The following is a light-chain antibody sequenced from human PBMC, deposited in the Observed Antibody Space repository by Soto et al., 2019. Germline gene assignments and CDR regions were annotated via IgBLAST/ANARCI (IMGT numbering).Light chain of an antibody. CDR1: QSVSGN. Sequence: IVMTQSPATLAVSPGRRATLSCRASQSVSGNLAWHQQKPGQAHRILMYDASTRATGIPARFSGSGSGTEFTLTISSLQSEDFAVYYCQQYHNWPITFGQGTRLEIK. CDR2: DAS. CDR3: QQYHNWPIT. J-gene: IGKJ5*01. V-gene: IGKV3-15*01.